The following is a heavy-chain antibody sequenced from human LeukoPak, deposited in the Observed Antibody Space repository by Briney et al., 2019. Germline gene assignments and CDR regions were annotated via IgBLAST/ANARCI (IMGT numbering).Heavy chain of an antibody. CDR2: ISYDGSNK. D-gene: IGHD1-26*01. CDR3: ARDPYSGSPSSMGY. CDR1: GFTFSSYA. V-gene: IGHV3-30-3*01. Sequence: GGSLRLSCAASGFTFSSYAMHWVRQAPGKGLEWVAVISYDGSNKYYADSVKGRFTISRDNSKNTLYLQMNSLRAEDTVVYYCARDPYSGSPSSMGYWGQGTLVTVSS. J-gene: IGHJ4*02.